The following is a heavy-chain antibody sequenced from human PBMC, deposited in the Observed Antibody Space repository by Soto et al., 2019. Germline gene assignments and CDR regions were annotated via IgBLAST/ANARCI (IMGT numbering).Heavy chain of an antibody. CDR1: GGSISSYY. CDR2: IYYSGST. Sequence: SETLSLTCTVSGGSISSYYWSWIRQPPGKGLEWIGYIYYSGSTNYNPSLKSRVTISVDTSKNQFSLKLSSVTAADTAVYYCATGTTPGSYYYYMDVWGKGTTVTVSS. V-gene: IGHV4-59*01. D-gene: IGHD1-7*01. J-gene: IGHJ6*03. CDR3: ATGTTPGSYYYYMDV.